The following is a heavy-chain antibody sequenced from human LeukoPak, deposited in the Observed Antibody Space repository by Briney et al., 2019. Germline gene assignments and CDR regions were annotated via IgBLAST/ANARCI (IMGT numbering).Heavy chain of an antibody. J-gene: IGHJ6*03. CDR2: IWTSGNT. CDR3: ARDHAYYYFMDV. V-gene: IGHV4-61*02. CDR1: GGSINSGNYY. Sequence: SSETLSLTCTVSGGSINSGNYYWSWIRQPAGKGLEWIGRIWTSGNTNYNPPLKSRVTISTDTSKNQFSLKLNSVTAADTAVYFCARDHAYYYFMDVWGNGTTVTVSS.